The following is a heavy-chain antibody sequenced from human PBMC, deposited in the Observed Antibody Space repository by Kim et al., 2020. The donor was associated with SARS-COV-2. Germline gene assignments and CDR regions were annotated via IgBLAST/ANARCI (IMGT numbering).Heavy chain of an antibody. CDR1: GYTFTSYY. J-gene: IGHJ4*02. CDR2: INPSGGST. CDR3: ARDGPSSGWYGDYFDY. D-gene: IGHD6-19*01. Sequence: ASVKVSCKASGYTFTSYYMHWVRQAPGQGLEWMGIINPSGGSTSYAQKFQGRVTMTRDTSTSTVYMELSSLRSEDTAVYYCARDGPSSGWYGDYFDYWGQGTLVTVSS. V-gene: IGHV1-46*01.